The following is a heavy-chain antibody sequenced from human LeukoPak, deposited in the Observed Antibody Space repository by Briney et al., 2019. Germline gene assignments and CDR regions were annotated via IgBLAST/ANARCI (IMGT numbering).Heavy chain of an antibody. J-gene: IGHJ4*02. CDR3: ARDNEYCTGGTCRLDY. D-gene: IGHD2-15*01. V-gene: IGHV3-74*01. CDR1: GFTFSSYA. Sequence: PGGSLRLSCAASGFTFSSYAMSWVRQAPGKGLVWVSRISDDGSSTGYAGSVKGRFTISRDNAKNTLYLQMNSLRAEDTAVYYCARDNEYCTGGTCRLDYWGQGALVTVSS. CDR2: ISDDGSST.